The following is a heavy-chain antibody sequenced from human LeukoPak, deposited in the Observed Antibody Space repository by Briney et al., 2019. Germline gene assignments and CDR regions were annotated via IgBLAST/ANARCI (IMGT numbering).Heavy chain of an antibody. CDR3: AKDRWASGTSTFDS. Sequence: PGGSLRLSCAASGFTFNNYALSWVRQAPGKGLEWVSGHGGGTSYADSVKGRFTISRDNSKNTLYLQMNSLRVEDTALYYCAKDRWASGTSTFDSWGQGTLVTVSS. J-gene: IGHJ4*02. D-gene: IGHD1-26*01. CDR1: GFTFNNYA. V-gene: IGHV3-23*01. CDR2: HGGGT.